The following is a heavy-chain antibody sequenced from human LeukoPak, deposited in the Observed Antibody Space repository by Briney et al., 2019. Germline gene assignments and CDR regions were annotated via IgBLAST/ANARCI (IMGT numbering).Heavy chain of an antibody. CDR2: IWNDGSNK. V-gene: IGHV3-33*06. CDR3: AKDAQRGFDYSNSLEN. J-gene: IGHJ4*02. CDR1: RFTFSHYG. D-gene: IGHD4-11*01. Sequence: GGSLRLSCAASRFTFSHYGMHWVRQAPGKGLEWVAVIWNDGSNKYYADSVKGRFTVPGDNSQNRLYLQMNSLRPEDTAVYYCAKDAQRGFDYSNSLENWGQGTLVTVSS.